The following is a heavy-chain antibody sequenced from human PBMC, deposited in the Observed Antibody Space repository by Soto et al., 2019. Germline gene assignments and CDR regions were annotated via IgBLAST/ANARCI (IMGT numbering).Heavy chain of an antibody. CDR3: ARVRCSSTSCPRGWFGA. Sequence: QVQLVQSGAEVKKPGSSVKVSCKASGGTFSRYAISWVRQAPGQGLEWMGGIIPIFGRANYARKFQGRVTITADKSRSTAYMELSRLRAEDTAVYYCARVRCSSTSCPRGWFGAWGQGTLVTVSS. J-gene: IGHJ5*02. D-gene: IGHD2-2*01. V-gene: IGHV1-69*06. CDR2: IIPIFGRA. CDR1: GGTFSRYA.